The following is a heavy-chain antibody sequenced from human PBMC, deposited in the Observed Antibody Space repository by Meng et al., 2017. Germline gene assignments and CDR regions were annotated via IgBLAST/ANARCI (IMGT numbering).Heavy chain of an antibody. D-gene: IGHD3-9*01. CDR2: INWNGGST. CDR3: ARGMTGYDSQDY. V-gene: IGHV3-20*04. J-gene: IGHJ4*02. Sequence: EGQRVGCGGGVVRPGGSLRLSCAASGFTFDDYGMSWVRQAPGKGLEWVSGINWNGGSTGYADSVKGRFTISRDNAKNSLYLQMNSLRAEDTALYYCARGMTGYDSQDYWGQGTLVTVSS. CDR1: GFTFDDYG.